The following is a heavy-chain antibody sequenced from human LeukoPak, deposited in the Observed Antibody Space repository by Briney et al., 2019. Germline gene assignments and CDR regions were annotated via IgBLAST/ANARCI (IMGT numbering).Heavy chain of an antibody. J-gene: IGHJ5*02. CDR3: AREGGLGYCSGGSCYWFDP. CDR1: GYTFTGFY. Sequence: ASVKVSCKASGYTFTGFYMHWVRQAPGQGLEWMGWINPNSGGTNYAQKFQGRVTMTRDTSISTAYMELSRLRSDDTAVYYCAREGGLGYCSGGSCYWFDPWGQGTLVTAAS. D-gene: IGHD2-15*01. CDR2: INPNSGGT. V-gene: IGHV1-2*02.